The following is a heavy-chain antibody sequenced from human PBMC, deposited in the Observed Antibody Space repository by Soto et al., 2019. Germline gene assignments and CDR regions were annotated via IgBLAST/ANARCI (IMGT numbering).Heavy chain of an antibody. D-gene: IGHD4-17*01. CDR3: ARRTTVTTTVDY. CDR2: IYYNGTT. CDR1: GGSIRSPNFS. J-gene: IGHJ4*02. Sequence: PSETLSLTCTVIGGSIRSPNFSWSWIRQHPGKGPEWIGNIYYNGTTTYSPSLESRLTISLDPSKNQFSLTLKSVTAADTAVYYCARRTTVTTTVDYWGQGALVTVSS. V-gene: IGHV4-31*03.